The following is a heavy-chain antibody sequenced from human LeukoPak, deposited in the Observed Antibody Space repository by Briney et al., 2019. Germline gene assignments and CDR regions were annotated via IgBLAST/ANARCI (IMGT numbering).Heavy chain of an antibody. J-gene: IGHJ4*02. CDR1: GFTFSSYS. CDR2: ISSSSSYI. D-gene: IGHD5-18*01. CDR3: VSIGYSYGNPFDY. V-gene: IGHV3-21*01. Sequence: GGSLRLSCAASGFTFSSYSMNWVRQAPGKGLEWVSSISSSSSYIYYADSVKGRFTISRDNAKNSLYLQMNSLRAEDTAVYYCVSIGYSYGNPFDYWGQGTLVTVSS.